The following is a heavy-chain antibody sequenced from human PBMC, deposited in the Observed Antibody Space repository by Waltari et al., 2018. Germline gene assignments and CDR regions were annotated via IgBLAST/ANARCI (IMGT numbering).Heavy chain of an antibody. D-gene: IGHD3-9*01. CDR3: ARMRRYFDWLSPAADY. Sequence: QVQLQESGPGLVKPSETLSLTCTVSGGSISSYYWSWIRQPPGKGLEWIGYIYYSGSTTYTPSLKSRVTISVDTSKNQFSLKLSSVTAADTAVYYCARMRRYFDWLSPAADYWGQGTLVTVSS. J-gene: IGHJ4*02. CDR2: IYYSGST. V-gene: IGHV4-59*01. CDR1: GGSISSYY.